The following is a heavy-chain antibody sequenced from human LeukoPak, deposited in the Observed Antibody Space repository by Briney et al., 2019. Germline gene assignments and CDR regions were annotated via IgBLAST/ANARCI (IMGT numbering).Heavy chain of an antibody. D-gene: IGHD6-19*01. Sequence: KPSETLSLTCTVSGGSISSNYWSWIRQPAGKGLEWIGRIYTSGSTNYNPSLKSRVTLSLDTSKNQFSLKLSSVTAADTAMYYCAREEIAVTAGSLDYWGQGTLVTVTS. J-gene: IGHJ4*02. CDR1: GGSISSNY. V-gene: IGHV4-4*07. CDR2: IYTSGST. CDR3: AREEIAVTAGSLDY.